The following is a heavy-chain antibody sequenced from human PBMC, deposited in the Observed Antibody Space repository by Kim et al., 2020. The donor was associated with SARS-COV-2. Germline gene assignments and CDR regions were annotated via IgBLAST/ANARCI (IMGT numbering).Heavy chain of an antibody. D-gene: IGHD2-15*01. CDR1: GGSISSSSYY. CDR3: ARVPPPYCSGGSCYRYWYFDL. J-gene: IGHJ2*01. Sequence: SETLSLTCTVSGGSISSSSYYWGWIRQPPGKGLEWIGSIYYSGSTYYNPSLKSRVTISVDTSKNQFSLKLSSVTAADTAVYYCARVPPPYCSGGSCYRYWYFDLWGRGTLVTVSS. V-gene: IGHV4-39*07. CDR2: IYYSGST.